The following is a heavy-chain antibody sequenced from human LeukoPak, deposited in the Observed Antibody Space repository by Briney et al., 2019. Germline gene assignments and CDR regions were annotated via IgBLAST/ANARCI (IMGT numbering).Heavy chain of an antibody. CDR1: GFTFSTHW. J-gene: IGHJ4*02. D-gene: IGHD3-22*01. V-gene: IGHV3-7*01. Sequence: GGSLRLSRAASGFTFSTHWMSWVRQAPGKGLEWVANIKEEGSEKYYGDSVKGRFTISRDNAKNSLYLQMNSLRAEDTAVYYCARDSSGYQWGQGTLVTVSS. CDR2: IKEEGSEK. CDR3: ARDSSGYQ.